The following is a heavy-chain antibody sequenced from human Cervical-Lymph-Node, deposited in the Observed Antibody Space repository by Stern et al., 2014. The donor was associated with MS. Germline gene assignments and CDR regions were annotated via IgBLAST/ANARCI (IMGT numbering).Heavy chain of an antibody. CDR3: ARQTTAWASDV. V-gene: IGHV5-51*01. Sequence: EVQLVQSGAELIRPGESLKISCKGAGFKFSIYWIAWVRQMPGKGLEWMGIIYPGDSETRSSRAFQSQVTMSADKSTSTAYLQWSSLNASDTAMYFCARQTTAWASDVWGQGTLVTVSS. CDR1: GFKFSIYW. D-gene: IGHD1-14*01. CDR2: IYPGDSET. J-gene: IGHJ4*02.